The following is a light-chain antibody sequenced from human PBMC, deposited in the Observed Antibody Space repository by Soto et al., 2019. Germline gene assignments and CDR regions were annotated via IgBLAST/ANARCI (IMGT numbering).Light chain of an antibody. V-gene: IGKV1-9*01. J-gene: IGKJ4*01. CDR2: AAS. CDR3: QHLNSYS. CDR1: QDISSY. Sequence: DIQLTQSPSFLSASVGDRVTITCRASQDISSYFAWYQQKPGKAPKLLIYAASTLQSGVLSRFSGSGSGTEFTLTIRSLQPEDFATYYCQHLNSYSFGGGTKVEIK.